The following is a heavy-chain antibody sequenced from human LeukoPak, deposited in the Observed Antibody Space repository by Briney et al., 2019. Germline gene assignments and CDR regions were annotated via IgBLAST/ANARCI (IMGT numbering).Heavy chain of an antibody. Sequence: PSETLSLTCTVSGGSIITNSYYWGWIRQPPGKGLEWIGSIYYSGSTNYNPSLKSRVTISVDTSKNQFSLKLSSVTAADTAVYYCARDGGYSYGYLYWGQGTLVTVSS. CDR2: IYYSGST. V-gene: IGHV4-39*07. J-gene: IGHJ4*02. CDR3: ARDGGYSYGYLY. CDR1: GGSIITNSYY. D-gene: IGHD5-18*01.